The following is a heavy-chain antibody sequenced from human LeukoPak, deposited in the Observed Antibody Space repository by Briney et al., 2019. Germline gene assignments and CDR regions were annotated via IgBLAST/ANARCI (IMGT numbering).Heavy chain of an antibody. CDR1: GFTSSSYS. CDR3: ARGGDMGGYSYGYGIDALDM. Sequence: GGSLRLSCAASGFTSSSYSMNWVRQAPGKGLEWVSSISSSSSYIYYAVAVKGRFSISRDNAKNSLYLQMNSLRADDTAVYYCARGGDMGGYSYGYGIDALDMWGQGTMVTVSS. CDR2: ISSSSSYI. V-gene: IGHV3-21*01. J-gene: IGHJ3*02. D-gene: IGHD5-18*01.